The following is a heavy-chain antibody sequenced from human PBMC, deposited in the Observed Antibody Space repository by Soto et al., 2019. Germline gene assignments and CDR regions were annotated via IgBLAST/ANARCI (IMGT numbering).Heavy chain of an antibody. D-gene: IGHD1-1*01. J-gene: IGHJ6*02. CDR1: GYIFTDYY. Sequence: ASVKVSCKASGYIFTDYYMHWVRQAPGQELGWMGRINPNSGGTNYAQKFQDRVTMTRNTSISTAYMELSSLRSEDTAVYYCARERNMYGMDVWGQGTTVTVSS. V-gene: IGHV1-2*06. CDR3: ARERNMYGMDV. CDR2: INPNSGGT.